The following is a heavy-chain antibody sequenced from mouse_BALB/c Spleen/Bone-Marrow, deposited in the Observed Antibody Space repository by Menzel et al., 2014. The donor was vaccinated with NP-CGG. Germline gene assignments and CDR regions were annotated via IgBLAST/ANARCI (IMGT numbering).Heavy chain of an antibody. V-gene: IGHV4-1*02. D-gene: IGHD5-1*01. Sequence: VQLQQSGGGLVQPGGSLKLSCAASEFDFSRYWMSWVRQAPGKGLEWIGEINPDSSTINYTPSLKDKFIISRDNAKNTLYLQMSKVRSEDTALYYCARPRSNYAMDHWGQGTTVTVSS. CDR3: ARPRSNYAMDH. CDR2: INPDSSTI. CDR1: EFDFSRYW. J-gene: IGHJ4*01.